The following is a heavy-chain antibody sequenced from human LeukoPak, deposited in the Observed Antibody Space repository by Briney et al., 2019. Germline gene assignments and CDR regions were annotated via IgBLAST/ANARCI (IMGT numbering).Heavy chain of an antibody. D-gene: IGHD6-13*01. CDR2: ISSSSSYI. J-gene: IGHJ4*02. CDR3: AKDFNEILGQQLVPVGGDFCDY. CDR1: GFTFSSYS. Sequence: AGGSLRLSCAASGFTFSSYSMNWVRQAPGKGLEWVSSISSSSSYIYYADSVKGRFTISRDNAKNSLYLQMNSLRAEDTAVNYCAKDFNEILGQQLVPVGGDFCDYWGQGTLVTVSS. V-gene: IGHV3-21*01.